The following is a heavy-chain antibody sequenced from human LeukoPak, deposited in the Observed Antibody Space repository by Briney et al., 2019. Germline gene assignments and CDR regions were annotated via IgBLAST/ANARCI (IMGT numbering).Heavy chain of an antibody. CDR3: AVLWRDGYNTRRVYYYYMDV. Sequence: SVKVSCKASGGTLSSYAISWVRQAPGQGLEWMGMIIPIFGTANYAQKFQGRATITTDESTSTAYMELSSLRSEDTAVYYCAVLWRDGYNTRRVYYYYMDVWGKGTTVTVSS. CDR1: GGTLSSYA. D-gene: IGHD5-24*01. J-gene: IGHJ6*03. CDR2: IIPIFGTA. V-gene: IGHV1-69*05.